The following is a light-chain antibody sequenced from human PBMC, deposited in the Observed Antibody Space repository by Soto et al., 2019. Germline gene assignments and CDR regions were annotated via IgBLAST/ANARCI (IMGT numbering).Light chain of an antibody. V-gene: IGKV3-20*01. Sequence: EIVLTQSPGTLSLSPGERATLSCRANESVSSSQLVWYQQKLGQAPRLLIYGASSRATGTPDRFSGSGSGTDFTLTISRLEPEDFAVYYCQQYGTSRTTFGGGTKVEIK. CDR1: ESVSSSQ. J-gene: IGKJ4*01. CDR3: QQYGTSRTT. CDR2: GAS.